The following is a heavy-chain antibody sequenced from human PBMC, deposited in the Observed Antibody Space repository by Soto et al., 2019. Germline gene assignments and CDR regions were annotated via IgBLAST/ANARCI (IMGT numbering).Heavy chain of an antibody. Sequence: SQTLSLTCAISWDSVSSNSAAWNLIMQSPSRGLEWLGRTYYRSKWYNDYAVSVKSRITINPDTSKKKFSLQLNSVTPEDTAVYYRARGESISVAWFDYWGKGTLVAVSS. CDR1: WDSVSSNSAA. J-gene: IGHJ4*02. V-gene: IGHV6-1*01. CDR3: ARGESISVAWFDY. CDR2: TYYRSKWYN. D-gene: IGHD6-19*01.